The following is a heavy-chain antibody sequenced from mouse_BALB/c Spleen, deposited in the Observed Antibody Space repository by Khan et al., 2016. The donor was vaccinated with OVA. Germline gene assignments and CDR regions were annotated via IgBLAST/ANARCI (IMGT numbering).Heavy chain of an antibody. CDR3: AREEALYYFDY. CDR2: IYPGTDNT. V-gene: IGHV1S132*01. J-gene: IGHJ2*01. CDR1: GYIFTSYW. Sequence: QVQLQQSGVEMVRPGASVKLSCKTSGYIFTSYWIHWIKQRSGQGLEWIARIYPGTDNTYYNEKFKDKASLTADKSSSTAYMQLSSLKSEDSAVYFCAREEALYYFDYWGQGTTLTVSS. D-gene: IGHD3-2*02.